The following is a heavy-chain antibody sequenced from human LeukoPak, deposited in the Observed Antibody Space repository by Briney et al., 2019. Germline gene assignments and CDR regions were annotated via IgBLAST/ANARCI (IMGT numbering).Heavy chain of an antibody. D-gene: IGHD2-2*01. CDR2: INHSGST. CDR1: GGSISSAGYY. Sequence: SETLSLTCTVSGGSISSAGYYWSWIRQPPGKGLEWIGEINHSGSTNYNPSLKSRVTISVDTSKNQFSLKLSSVTAADTAVYYCARGGCSSTSCYYYWFDPWGQGTLVTVSS. J-gene: IGHJ5*02. CDR3: ARGGCSSTSCYYYWFDP. V-gene: IGHV4-39*07.